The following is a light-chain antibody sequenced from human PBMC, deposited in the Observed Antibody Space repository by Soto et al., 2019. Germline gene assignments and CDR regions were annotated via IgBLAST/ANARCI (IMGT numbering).Light chain of an antibody. CDR3: QQSYSTPLT. J-gene: IGKJ4*01. V-gene: IGKV1-39*01. Sequence: DLQMTQSPSCLSASVGDRLTITCRASQSISSYLNWYQQKKGKAPKXXIYAASSLQSGVPSRFSGSGYGTDFNLTISSLQTEDFATYYCQQSYSTPLTFGGGTKVDIK. CDR1: QSISSY. CDR2: AAS.